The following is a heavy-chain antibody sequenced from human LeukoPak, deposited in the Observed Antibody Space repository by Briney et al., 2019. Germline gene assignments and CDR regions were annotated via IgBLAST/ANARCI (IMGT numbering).Heavy chain of an antibody. J-gene: IGHJ4*02. CDR3: ARDRYYDFWSGYYPTDY. Sequence: GASVKVSCKASGYTFTSYGISWVRQAPGQGLEWMGWISAYNGNTNYAQKLQGRVTMTTDTSTSTAYMELRSLRSDDTAVYYCARDRYYDFWSGYYPTDYWGQGTLVTVSS. CDR1: GYTFTSYG. CDR2: ISAYNGNT. V-gene: IGHV1-18*01. D-gene: IGHD3-3*01.